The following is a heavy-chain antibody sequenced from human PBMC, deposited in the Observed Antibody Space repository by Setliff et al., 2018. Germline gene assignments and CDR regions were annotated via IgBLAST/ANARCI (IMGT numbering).Heavy chain of an antibody. J-gene: IGHJ4*02. CDR1: GFYLTTNGVG. CDR3: ARGFWSGYFVLDF. D-gene: IGHD3-3*01. Sequence: SGPTLVNPTLPLTLTCTFYGFYLTTNGVGVGWIRQPPGKALEWLALIYYDDDRRYNPAVKNRLTITKDTSKKQVVLTMTTVDPVDTATYYCARGFWSGYFVLDFLGQGSLVTVSS. V-gene: IGHV2-5*02. CDR2: IYYDDDR.